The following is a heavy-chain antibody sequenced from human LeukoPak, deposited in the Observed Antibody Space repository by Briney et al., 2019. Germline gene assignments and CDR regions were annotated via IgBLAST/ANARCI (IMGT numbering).Heavy chain of an antibody. J-gene: IGHJ4*02. Sequence: GRSLRLSCAASGFTFSSYGMHWVRQAPGKGLEWVAVIWYDGSNKYYANSVKGRFTISRDNSKNTLYVQMDSLRAEDTAVYYCARESKESYGSSFYFWGQGTLVTVSS. CDR3: ARESKESYGSSFYF. CDR2: IWYDGSNK. V-gene: IGHV3-33*01. D-gene: IGHD3-10*01. CDR1: GFTFSSYG.